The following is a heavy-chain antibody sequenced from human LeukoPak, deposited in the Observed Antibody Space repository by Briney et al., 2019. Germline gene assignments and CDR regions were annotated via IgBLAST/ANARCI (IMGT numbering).Heavy chain of an antibody. CDR2: MNPNSGST. Sequence: ASVKVSCKASGYTFTSYDINWVRQATGQGLEWMGWMNPNSGSTGYAQKFQGRVTMTRNTSISTAYMELSSLRSEDTAVYYCARMDYYDSSGYYANFDYWGQGTLVTVSS. D-gene: IGHD3-22*01. CDR3: ARMDYYDSSGYYANFDY. CDR1: GYTFTSYD. V-gene: IGHV1-8*01. J-gene: IGHJ4*02.